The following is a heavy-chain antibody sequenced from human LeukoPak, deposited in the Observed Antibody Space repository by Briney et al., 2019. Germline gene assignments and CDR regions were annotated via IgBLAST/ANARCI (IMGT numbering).Heavy chain of an antibody. Sequence: SETLSLTCTVSGGSISSYYWSWIRQPPGKGLGWIGYIYYSGSTNYNPSLKSRVTISVDTSKNQFSLKLSSVTAADTAVYYCARLPYGSGSYNDYWGQGTLVTVSS. V-gene: IGHV4-59*08. CDR1: GGSISSYY. CDR3: ARLPYGSGSYNDY. CDR2: IYYSGST. J-gene: IGHJ4*02. D-gene: IGHD3-10*01.